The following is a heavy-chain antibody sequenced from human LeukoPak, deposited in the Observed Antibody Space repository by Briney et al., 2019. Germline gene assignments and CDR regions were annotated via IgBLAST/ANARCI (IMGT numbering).Heavy chain of an antibody. CDR1: AGTFSSYA. V-gene: IGHV1-69*06. CDR3: ARGPDSSSVWFDP. CDR2: TLPIFGTA. D-gene: IGHD6-6*01. Sequence: SVKPSCNAYAGTFSSYATSWVRPPAGQGLEWMGGTLPIFGTANYAQKFQGRVTITADKSTSTAYMELRSLRSEDTAVYDCARGPDSSSVWFDPWGQGTLVTVSS. J-gene: IGHJ5*02.